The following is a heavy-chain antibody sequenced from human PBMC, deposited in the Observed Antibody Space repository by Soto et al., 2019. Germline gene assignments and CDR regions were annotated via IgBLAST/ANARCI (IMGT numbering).Heavy chain of an antibody. V-gene: IGHV3-33*01. J-gene: IGHJ4*02. CDR3: VRGTGLVDY. CDR1: GFTFSDYG. CDR2: IWYDGNNK. D-gene: IGHD3-9*01. Sequence: QVQLVESGGGVVQPGRSLRLSCAASGFTFSDYGMNWVRQAPGKGLEWVAVIWYDGNNKNYADSVKGRFTVSRDNSRNTLYLQMDSLRTDDTAGYYCVRGTGLVDYWGQGTLVTVSS.